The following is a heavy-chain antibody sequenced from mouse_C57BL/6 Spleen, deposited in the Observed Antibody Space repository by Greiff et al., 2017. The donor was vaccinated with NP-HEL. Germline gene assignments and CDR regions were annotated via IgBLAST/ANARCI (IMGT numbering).Heavy chain of an antibody. CDR2: ISSGGSYT. Sequence: EVKLVESGGDLVKPGGSLKLSCAASGFTFSSYGMSWVRQTPDKRLEWVATISSGGSYTYYPDSVKGRFTISRDNAKNTLYLQMSSLKSEDTAMYYCARHPVVANYYAMDYWGQGTSVTVSS. CDR3: ARHPVVANYYAMDY. V-gene: IGHV5-6*01. J-gene: IGHJ4*01. D-gene: IGHD1-1*01. CDR1: GFTFSSYG.